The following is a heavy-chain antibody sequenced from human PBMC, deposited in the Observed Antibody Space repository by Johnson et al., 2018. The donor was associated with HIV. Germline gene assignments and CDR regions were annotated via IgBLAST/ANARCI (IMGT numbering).Heavy chain of an antibody. CDR3: AKGRSGTTASIDAFDI. Sequence: VQLVESGGGVVRPGGSLRLSCAAAGFTFDDYGMSWVRQAPGKGLEWVSGISGSGGSTYYADSVKGRFTISRDNGKNSLYLQVNSLRVEDTALYYCAKGRSGTTASIDAFDIWGQGTMVTVSS. CDR2: ISGSGGST. J-gene: IGHJ3*02. V-gene: IGHV3-20*04. CDR1: GFTFDDYG. D-gene: IGHD1-7*01.